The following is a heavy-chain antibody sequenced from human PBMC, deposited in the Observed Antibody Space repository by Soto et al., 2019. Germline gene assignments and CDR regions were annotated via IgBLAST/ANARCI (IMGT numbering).Heavy chain of an antibody. V-gene: IGHV3-30*03. CDR3: ARDRYSYYDFWSGSLPYYYYGMDV. D-gene: IGHD3-3*01. Sequence: GGSLRLSCAASGFTFSRNGMHWVRQAPGKGLEWVAVISYDGRNKYYADSLKGRFTISRDDAKNSLYLQMNSLRAEDTVVYYCARDRYSYYDFWSGSLPYYYYGMDVWGQGTTVTVSS. CDR1: GFTFSRNG. J-gene: IGHJ6*02. CDR2: ISYDGRNK.